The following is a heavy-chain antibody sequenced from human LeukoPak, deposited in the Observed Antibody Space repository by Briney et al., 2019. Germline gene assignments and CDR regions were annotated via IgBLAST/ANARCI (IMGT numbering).Heavy chain of an antibody. J-gene: IGHJ4*02. CDR1: GFTFSRHP. V-gene: IGHV3-30*04. CDR3: ARETSAPGSYLDF. D-gene: IGHD3-10*01. CDR2: ISFDGSGK. Sequence: GRSLRLSCAASGFTFSRHPMHWVRQAPGKGLEWVTIISFDGSGKYYADSVKGRFTIPRDNSKSTVYLQLDSLSPEDTATYYCARETSAPGSYLDFWGRGTLVIVSS.